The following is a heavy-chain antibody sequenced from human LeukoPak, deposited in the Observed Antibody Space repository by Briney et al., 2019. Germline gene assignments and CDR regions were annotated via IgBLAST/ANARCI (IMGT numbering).Heavy chain of an antibody. J-gene: IGHJ4*02. Sequence: SETLSLTCAVSGFSISSDYYWGWIRQPPGKGLEWIGTIYHSGSTYLNPSLKSRVTISVDTSKNQFSLNLNSVTAADTAVYYCTSGPNFYYFDYWGQGTLVTVSS. CDR1: GFSISSDYY. V-gene: IGHV4-38-2*01. CDR3: TSGPNFYYFDY. CDR2: IYHSGST. D-gene: IGHD3-3*01.